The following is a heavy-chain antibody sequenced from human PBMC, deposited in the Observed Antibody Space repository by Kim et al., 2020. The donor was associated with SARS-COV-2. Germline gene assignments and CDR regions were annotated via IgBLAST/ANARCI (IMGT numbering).Heavy chain of an antibody. CDR3: ATYSVDTAMAFDY. Sequence: SETLSLTCTVSGGSISSYYWSWIRQPPGKGLEWIGYIYYSGSTNYNPSLKSRVTISVDTSKNQFSLKLSSVTAADTAVYYCATYSVDTAMAFDYWGQGTLVTVSS. D-gene: IGHD5-18*01. CDR1: GGSISSYY. J-gene: IGHJ4*02. V-gene: IGHV4-59*01. CDR2: IYYSGST.